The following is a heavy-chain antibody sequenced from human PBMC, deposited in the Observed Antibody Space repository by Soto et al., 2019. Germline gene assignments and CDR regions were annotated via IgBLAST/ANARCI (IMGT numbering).Heavy chain of an antibody. D-gene: IGHD5-12*01. CDR1: GYTFSSYW. CDR3: ARGRVPRWLQLGWFDP. Sequence: EVQLVESGGGLVQPGGSLRLSCAASGYTFSSYWMHWVRQAPGKGLVWVSRINSDGSSTSYADSVKGRFTISRDNAKNTLYLQMNSLRAEDTAVYHCARGRVPRWLQLGWFDPWGQGTLVTVSS. CDR2: INSDGSST. J-gene: IGHJ5*02. V-gene: IGHV3-74*01.